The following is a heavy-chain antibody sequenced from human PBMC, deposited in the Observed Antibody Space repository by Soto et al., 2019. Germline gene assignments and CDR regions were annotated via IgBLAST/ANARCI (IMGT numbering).Heavy chain of an antibody. Sequence: KVSCKASGGTFSSYAISWVRQAPGQGLEWMGRIDPSDSYTNYSPSFQGHVTISADKSISTAYLQWSSLKASDTAMYYCARHRGPGIAAAGITGIYYYYGMDVWGQGTTVTVS. CDR3: ARHRGPGIAAAGITGIYYYYGMDV. CDR1: GGTFSSYA. J-gene: IGHJ6*02. CDR2: IDPSDSYT. V-gene: IGHV5-10-1*01. D-gene: IGHD6-13*01.